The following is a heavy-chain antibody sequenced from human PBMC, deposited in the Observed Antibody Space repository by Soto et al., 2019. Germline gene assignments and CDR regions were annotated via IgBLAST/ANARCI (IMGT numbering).Heavy chain of an antibody. Sequence: PGGSLRLSCAASGFTFSSYAMSWVRQAPGKGLEWVSAISGSGGSTYYADSVKGRFTISRDNSKNTLYLQMNSLRAEDTAVYYCATPAIGYCSGGSCYNFDYWGQGTLVTVSS. D-gene: IGHD2-15*01. CDR3: ATPAIGYCSGGSCYNFDY. CDR1: GFTFSSYA. V-gene: IGHV3-23*01. J-gene: IGHJ4*02. CDR2: ISGSGGST.